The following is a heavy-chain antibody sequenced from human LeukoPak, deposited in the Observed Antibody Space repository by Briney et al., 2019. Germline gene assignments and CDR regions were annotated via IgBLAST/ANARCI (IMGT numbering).Heavy chain of an antibody. CDR1: GGSISSSNW. D-gene: IGHD2-15*01. CDR2: IYDSGST. J-gene: IGHJ4*02. V-gene: IGHV4-4*02. Sequence: SETLSLTCAVSGGSISSSNWWSWVRQPPGKGLEWIGEIYDSGSTNYNPSLKSRVTISVDKSKNQFSLKLSSVTAADTAVYYCARVGCSGGSCYRDYWGQGTLVTVSS. CDR3: ARVGCSGGSCYRDY.